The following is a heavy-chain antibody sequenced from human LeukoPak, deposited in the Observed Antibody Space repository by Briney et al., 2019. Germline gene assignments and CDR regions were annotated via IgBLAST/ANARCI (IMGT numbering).Heavy chain of an antibody. CDR1: GGSFSGYY. J-gene: IGHJ4*02. CDR3: ARLSDFWSGFDY. D-gene: IGHD3-3*01. CDR2: INHSGST. Sequence: SETLSLTCAVYGGSFSGYYWSWIRQPPGKGLEWIGEINHSGSTNYNPSLKSRVTISVDTSKNQFSPKLSSVTAADTAVYYCARLSDFWSGFDYWGQGTLVTVSS. V-gene: IGHV4-34*01.